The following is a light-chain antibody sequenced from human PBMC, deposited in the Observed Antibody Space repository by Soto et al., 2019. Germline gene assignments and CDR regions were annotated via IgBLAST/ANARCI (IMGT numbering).Light chain of an antibody. CDR2: AVS. CDR3: CSYTSLSTVV. Sequence: QSALTQPASVSGSPGQSITISCTGPSSDVGGYNHVSWYQHSPGKAPKLILFAVSDRPSGVSHRFSGSKSGNTASLTISGLKAEDEAVYYCCSYTSLSTVVFGGGTKVTVL. J-gene: IGLJ2*01. V-gene: IGLV2-14*01. CDR1: SSDVGGYNH.